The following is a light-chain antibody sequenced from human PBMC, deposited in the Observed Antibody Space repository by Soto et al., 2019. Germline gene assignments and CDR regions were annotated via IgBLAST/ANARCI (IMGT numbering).Light chain of an antibody. CDR2: EVS. V-gene: IGLV2-14*01. CDR1: STDVGNYIY. Sequence: QSALTQPASVSGSPGQSITISCTGTSTDVGNYIYVSWYQQHPGKAPKLMIYEVSNRPSGISNRFSASKSGNTASLTISGLQAEDEADYYCSSYTSGSTPLVFGTGTKVTVL. J-gene: IGLJ1*01. CDR3: SSYTSGSTPLV.